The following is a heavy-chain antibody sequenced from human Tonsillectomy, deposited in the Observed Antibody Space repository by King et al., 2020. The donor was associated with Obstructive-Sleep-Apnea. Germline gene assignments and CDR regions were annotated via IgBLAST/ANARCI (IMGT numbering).Heavy chain of an antibody. V-gene: IGHV4-39*07. Sequence: QLQESGPGLVKPSETLSLTCTVSGGSISSSSYYWGWIRQPPGKGLEWIGSFYYSGSTYYNPSLKSRVTISVDTSKNQFSLKLSSVTAADTAVYYCARVPSYDSSGSAFDFWGQGILVTVSS. D-gene: IGHD3-22*01. CDR2: FYYSGST. J-gene: IGHJ4*02. CDR3: ARVPSYDSSGSAFDF. CDR1: GGSISSSSYY.